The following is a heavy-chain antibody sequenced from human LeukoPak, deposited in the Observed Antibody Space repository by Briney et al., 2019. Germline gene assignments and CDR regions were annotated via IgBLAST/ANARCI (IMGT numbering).Heavy chain of an antibody. Sequence: SETLSLTCTVSGGSISSSSYYWGWVRQPPGKGLEWIGEIYHSGSTNYNPSLKSRVTISVDKSKNQFSLKLSSVTAADTAVYYCARVGVAYGMDVWGQGTTVTVSS. V-gene: IGHV4-39*07. CDR3: ARVGVAYGMDV. CDR2: IYHSGST. J-gene: IGHJ6*02. CDR1: GGSISSSSYY. D-gene: IGHD3-3*01.